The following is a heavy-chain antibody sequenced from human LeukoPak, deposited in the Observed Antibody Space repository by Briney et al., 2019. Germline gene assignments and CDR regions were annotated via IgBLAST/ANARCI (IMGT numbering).Heavy chain of an antibody. J-gene: IGHJ4*02. CDR2: ISSDGTTT. D-gene: IGHD2-8*02. CDR1: GFTFSNYC. CDR3: VCIPVGF. V-gene: IGHV3-74*01. Sequence: GGSLRLSCAASGFTFSNYCMLWVRHAPGKGVVWVSRISSDGTTTNYADSVKRRFTISRDNAKNTVYLQMNCLGAEDTAIYFCVCIPVGFWGQGPLVTVSS.